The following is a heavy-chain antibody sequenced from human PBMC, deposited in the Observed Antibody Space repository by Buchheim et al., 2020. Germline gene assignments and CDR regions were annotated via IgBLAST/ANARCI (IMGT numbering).Heavy chain of an antibody. Sequence: EVQLVESGGGLVQPGGSLRLSCAASGFTFSSYEMNWVRQGPGKGLEWVSYISSSGSTIYYADSVKGRFTISRDDAKNSLYLQMNSLRAEDTAVYYCARSLTYYDFWSGYYSQANYDYWGQGTL. V-gene: IGHV3-48*03. CDR1: GFTFSSYE. CDR2: ISSSGSTI. D-gene: IGHD3-3*01. J-gene: IGHJ4*02. CDR3: ARSLTYYDFWSGYYSQANYDY.